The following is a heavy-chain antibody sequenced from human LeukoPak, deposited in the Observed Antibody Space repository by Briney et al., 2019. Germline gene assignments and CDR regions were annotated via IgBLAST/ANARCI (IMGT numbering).Heavy chain of an antibody. CDR2: IYYSGST. D-gene: IGHD4-4*01. CDR1: GGSIRSGDYS. V-gene: IGHV4-31*03. CDR3: ARDHTETCSLNFRNYYYYGMDI. J-gene: IGHJ6*02. Sequence: SQTLSLTCTVSGGSIRSGDYSWNWIRQHPGKGLEWIGYIYYSGSTYYNPSLTSRVTMSVDTSKNQFSLKLSSVTAADTAIYYCARDHTETCSLNFRNYYYYGMDIWGQGTTVIVSS.